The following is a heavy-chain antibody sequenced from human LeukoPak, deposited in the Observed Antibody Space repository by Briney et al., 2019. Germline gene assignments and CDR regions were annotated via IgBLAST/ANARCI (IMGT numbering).Heavy chain of an antibody. D-gene: IGHD6-13*01. J-gene: IGHJ4*02. Sequence: PSETLSLTCAVYVRSFSGYHWSWIRQPPGQGLEWIGEINHSGSTNYNPSLKSRVTISVDTSKDQFTLKLSSVTAADTAVYYCARGTYLHRGSSSSWYDYWGQGSLVTVSS. CDR2: INHSGST. CDR1: VRSFSGYH. CDR3: ARGTYLHRGSSSSWYDY. V-gene: IGHV4-34*01.